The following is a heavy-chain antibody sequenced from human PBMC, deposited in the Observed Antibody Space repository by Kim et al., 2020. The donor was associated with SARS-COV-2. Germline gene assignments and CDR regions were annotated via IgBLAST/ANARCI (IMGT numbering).Heavy chain of an antibody. J-gene: IGHJ4*02. CDR3: AREDPGIGIDF. D-gene: IGHD3-10*01. V-gene: IGHV3-74*01. Sequence: DPAKGRFTISGDNTKNSLYLQMSSLRAEDTAVYYCAREDPGIGIDFWGRGTLVTVSS.